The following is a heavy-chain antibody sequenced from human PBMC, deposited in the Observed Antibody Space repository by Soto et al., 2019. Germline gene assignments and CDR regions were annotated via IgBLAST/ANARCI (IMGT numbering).Heavy chain of an antibody. CDR1: GFSLSTSGVG. V-gene: IGHV2-5*02. Sequence: QITLKESGPPLVKPTQTLTLTCTFSGFSLSTSGVGVGWIRQPPGKALEWLALIYWDDDKRYSPSLKSRLTITKDTSKTPVVLTMTNMDPVDTATYYCARNELQWLVPGWFDPWGQGTLVTVSS. D-gene: IGHD6-19*01. CDR2: IYWDDDK. CDR3: ARNELQWLVPGWFDP. J-gene: IGHJ5*02.